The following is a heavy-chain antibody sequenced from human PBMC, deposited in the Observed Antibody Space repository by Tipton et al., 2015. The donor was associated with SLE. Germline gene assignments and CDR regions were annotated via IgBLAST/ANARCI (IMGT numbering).Heavy chain of an antibody. V-gene: IGHV4-34*01. CDR2: INHGGST. CDR3: AQAHLWASYRYASDI. D-gene: IGHD3-16*02. J-gene: IGHJ3*02. CDR1: GGSFGGYY. Sequence: TLSLTCSIYGGSFGGYYWSWIRQPPGKGLEWIGEINHGGSTNYNPSLKSRVTISVDTSKNQFALKLSSVTAADTAVYYCAQAHLWASYRYASDICGQGTMVTFSS.